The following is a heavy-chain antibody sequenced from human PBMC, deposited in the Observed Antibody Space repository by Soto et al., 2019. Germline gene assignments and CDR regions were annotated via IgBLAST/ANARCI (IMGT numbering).Heavy chain of an antibody. CDR1: GGSISSGDYY. D-gene: IGHD3-16*01. Sequence: SETLSLTCTVSGGSISSGDYYWSWIRQPPGKGLEWIGYIYYSGSTYYNPSLKSRVTISVDTSKNQFSLKLSSVTAADTAVYYCARVDFAGYGGGEGYYYFDYWGQGTLVTVSS. CDR2: IYYSGST. V-gene: IGHV4-30-4*01. J-gene: IGHJ4*02. CDR3: ARVDFAGYGGGEGYYYFDY.